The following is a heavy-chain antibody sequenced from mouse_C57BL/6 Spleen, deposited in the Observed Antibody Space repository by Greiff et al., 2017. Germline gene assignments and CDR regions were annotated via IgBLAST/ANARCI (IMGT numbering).Heavy chain of an antibody. CDR2: IWSGG. CDR3: AREGLGPSFGY. CDR1: GFSLTSYG. D-gene: IGHD4-1*01. V-gene: IGHV2-2*01. Sequence: QVQLKESGPGLVQPSQSLSITCTVSGFSLTSYGAHWVRQSPGKGLAWLGVIWSGGSISKDNSKSQVFFKINSMQADDAAIYYCAREGLGPSFGYWGQGTTLTVSS. J-gene: IGHJ2*01.